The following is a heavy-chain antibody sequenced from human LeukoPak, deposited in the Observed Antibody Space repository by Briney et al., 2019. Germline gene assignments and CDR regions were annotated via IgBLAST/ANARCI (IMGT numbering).Heavy chain of an antibody. Sequence: GGSLRLSCAASGFTFSSYAMSWVRQVPGKGLEWVSGVSGGGGITAYADSVRGRFTISRDNSKNTLYLKMNSLRAEDTAVYYCAKNPGYNWNYGYFDDWGQGTLVTVSS. J-gene: IGHJ4*02. D-gene: IGHD1-7*01. CDR1: GFTFSSYA. V-gene: IGHV3-23*01. CDR3: AKNPGYNWNYGYFDD. CDR2: VSGGGGIT.